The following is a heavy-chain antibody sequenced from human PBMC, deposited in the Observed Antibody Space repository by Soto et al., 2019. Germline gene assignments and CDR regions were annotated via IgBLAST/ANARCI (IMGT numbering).Heavy chain of an antibody. CDR3: ARVAVAGTRFDY. V-gene: IGHV4-4*02. CDR1: GGSISSSNW. J-gene: IGHJ4*02. Sequence: SETLSLTCAVSGGSISSSNWWSWVRQPPGKGLEWIGEIYHSGSTNYNPSLKSRVTISVVKSKNQFSLKLSSVTAADTAVYYCARVAVAGTRFDYWGQGTLVTVS. D-gene: IGHD6-19*01. CDR2: IYHSGST.